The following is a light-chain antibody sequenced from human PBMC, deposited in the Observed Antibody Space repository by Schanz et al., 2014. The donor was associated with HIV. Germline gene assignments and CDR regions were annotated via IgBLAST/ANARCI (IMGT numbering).Light chain of an antibody. CDR3: SSYAGSNVI. V-gene: IGLV2-8*01. Sequence: QSALTQPASVSGSPGQSVTISCTGTSSDVGGYNYVSWYQQHPGKAPKLMIYDVTKRPSGVPDRFSGSKSGNTASLTISGLQAEDEDDYYCSSYAGSNVIFGGGTKLTVL. CDR1: SSDVGGYNY. J-gene: IGLJ2*01. CDR2: DVT.